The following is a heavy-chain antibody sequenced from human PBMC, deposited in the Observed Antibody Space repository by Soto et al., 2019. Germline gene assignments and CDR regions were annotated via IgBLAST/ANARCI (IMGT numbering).Heavy chain of an antibody. CDR2: ISGSGGST. Sequence: GALRLSWAASGFTFRSYAMRWVRQAPGKGLEWVSAISGSGGSTYYAYSVKGRFTISRDNSKNTLYLQMNSLRAEDTAVYYCAKDRVTIFGVVIYYFDYWGQGSLVTVSS. CDR3: AKDRVTIFGVVIYYFDY. V-gene: IGHV3-23*01. J-gene: IGHJ4*02. D-gene: IGHD3-3*01. CDR1: GFTFRSYA.